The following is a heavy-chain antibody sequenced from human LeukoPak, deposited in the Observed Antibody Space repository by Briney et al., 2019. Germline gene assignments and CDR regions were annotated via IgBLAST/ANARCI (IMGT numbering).Heavy chain of an antibody. J-gene: IGHJ6*03. CDR3: ARVYYDILTGPRPYYYYYMDV. Sequence: SETLSLTCTVSGGSISSYYWSWIRQPPGKGLEWIGYIYYSGSTNYNPSLKSRVTISVDTSKNQFSLKLSSVTAADTAVYYCARVYYDILTGPRPYYYYYMDVWGKGTTVTISS. CDR1: GGSISSYY. D-gene: IGHD3-9*01. V-gene: IGHV4-59*01. CDR2: IYYSGST.